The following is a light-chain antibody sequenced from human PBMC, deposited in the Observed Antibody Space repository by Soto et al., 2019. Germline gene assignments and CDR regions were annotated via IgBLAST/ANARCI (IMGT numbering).Light chain of an antibody. CDR2: EGS. CDR1: SSDVGSYNL. CDR3: CSYAGSHVV. V-gene: IGLV2-23*01. J-gene: IGLJ2*01. Sequence: QYALTQPASVSGSPGQSITISCTGTSSDVGSYNLVSWYQQHPGKAPKLMIYEGSKRPSGVSNRFSGSKSGNTASLTISGLQAEDEADYYCCSYAGSHVVFGGGTQLTVL.